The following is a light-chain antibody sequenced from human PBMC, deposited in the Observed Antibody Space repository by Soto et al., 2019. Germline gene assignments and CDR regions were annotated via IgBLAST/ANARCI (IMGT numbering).Light chain of an antibody. V-gene: IGKV3-15*01. CDR2: GAS. J-gene: IGKJ2*01. Sequence: EVVMTQSPATLSVSPGERATLSCRASHSVSSNLAWYQQKPGQAPRLLIYGASTRATGIPARFSGSGSGTEFTLTISSLQSEDFAVYYCQQYNSYSYTFGQGTKLEIK. CDR3: QQYNSYSYT. CDR1: HSVSSN.